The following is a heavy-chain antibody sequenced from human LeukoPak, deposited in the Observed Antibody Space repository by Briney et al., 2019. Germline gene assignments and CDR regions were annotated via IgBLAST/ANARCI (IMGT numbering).Heavy chain of an antibody. V-gene: IGHV4-34*01. Sequence: SETLSLTCAVYGGSFSGYYWSWIRRPPGKGLEWIGEINHSGSTNYNPSLKSRVTISVDTSKNQFSLKLSSVTAADTAVYYCARGHGGCSSTSCSPGWFDPWGQGTLVTVSS. D-gene: IGHD2-2*01. J-gene: IGHJ5*02. CDR3: ARGHGGCSSTSCSPGWFDP. CDR1: GGSFSGYY. CDR2: INHSGST.